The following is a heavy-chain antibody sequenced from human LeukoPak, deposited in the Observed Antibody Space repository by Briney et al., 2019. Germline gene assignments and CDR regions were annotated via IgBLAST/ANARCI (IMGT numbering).Heavy chain of an antibody. Sequence: SETLSLTCSVSSGSIKTYHWTWIRQPPGKGLEGIGYIHYSGRTDSNPSLMGRVNISLDTSKSQFSLELRSVTAADTAVYYCVRDQSEFDSWGQGTVVTVSS. CDR1: SGSIKTYH. CDR2: IHYSGRT. J-gene: IGHJ4*02. CDR3: VRDQSEFDS. V-gene: IGHV4-59*01.